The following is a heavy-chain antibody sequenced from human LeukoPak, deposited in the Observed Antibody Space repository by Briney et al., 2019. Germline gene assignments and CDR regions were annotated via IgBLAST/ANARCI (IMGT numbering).Heavy chain of an antibody. CDR2: MNPNSGNT. CDR1: GYTFTSYD. J-gene: IGHJ6*03. V-gene: IGHV1-8*01. D-gene: IGHD3-3*01. Sequence: ASVKVSCKASGYTFTSYDINWVRQTTGQGLEWMGWMNPNSGNTGYAQKFQGRVTMTRNTSISTAYMELSSLRSEDTAVYYCARGVTYYDFWSGYYTDYMDVWGKGTTVTVSS. CDR3: ARGVTYYDFWSGYYTDYMDV.